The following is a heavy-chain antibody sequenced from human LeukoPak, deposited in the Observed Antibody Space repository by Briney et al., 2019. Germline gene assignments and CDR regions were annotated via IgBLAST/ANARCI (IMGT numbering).Heavy chain of an antibody. CDR3: ATSHDVKTAPYDL. V-gene: IGHV4-4*09. Sequence: PSETLSLTCTVSGGSISSYCWSWVRQSPGKGLEWIGYIFTSGRTDYNPSLKSRVTMSVDTSKDQLSMELRFLTAADTAVYYCATSHDVKTAPYDLWGQGTLVTVSS. CDR2: IFTSGRT. CDR1: GGSISSYC. D-gene: IGHD2-21*01. J-gene: IGHJ5*02.